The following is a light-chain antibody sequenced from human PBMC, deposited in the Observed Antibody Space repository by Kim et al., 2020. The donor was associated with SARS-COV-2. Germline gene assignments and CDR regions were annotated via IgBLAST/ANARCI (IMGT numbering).Light chain of an antibody. CDR1: NIGDKN. J-gene: IGLJ2*01. Sequence: APGKTAWITWGGDNIGDKNVHWYHQKPGQAPVLVVYDDSARPSGIPERFSGSNSANTATLTISRVEAGDEADYYCQVWDSSSDHVVFGGGTQLTVL. CDR2: DDS. CDR3: QVWDSSSDHVV. V-gene: IGLV3-21*03.